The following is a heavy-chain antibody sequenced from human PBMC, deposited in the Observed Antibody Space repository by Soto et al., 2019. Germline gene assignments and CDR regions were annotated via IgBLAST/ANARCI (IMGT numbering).Heavy chain of an antibody. V-gene: IGHV3-23*01. D-gene: IGHD5-12*01. CDR1: GFTFSSYA. Sequence: GGSLRLSCAASGFTFSSYAMTWVRQAPGKGLECVSTISGSGDSAKYTDSVKGRFTIPRDNSKNTRYLQMNSLRADDTAVYYCAKSSPSGYASLGKGWFDSWGQGTLVTVSS. CDR3: AKSSPSGYASLGKGWFDS. CDR2: ISGSGDSA. J-gene: IGHJ5*01.